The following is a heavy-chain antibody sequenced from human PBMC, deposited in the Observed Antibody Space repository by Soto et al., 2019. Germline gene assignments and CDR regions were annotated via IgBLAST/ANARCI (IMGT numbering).Heavy chain of an antibody. CDR1: GGSISSSSYY. CDR3: ATTTIVVVVAAVWGDAFDI. V-gene: IGHV4-39*01. Sequence: SETLSLTCTVSGGSISSSSYYWGWIRQPPGKGLEWIGSIYYSGSTYYNPSLKSRVTISVDTSKNQFSLKLSPVTAADTAVYYCATTTIVVVVAAVWGDAFDIWGQGTMVTVSS. D-gene: IGHD2-15*01. CDR2: IYYSGST. J-gene: IGHJ3*02.